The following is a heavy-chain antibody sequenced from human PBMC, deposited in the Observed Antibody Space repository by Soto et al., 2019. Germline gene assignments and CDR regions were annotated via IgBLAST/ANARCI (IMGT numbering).Heavy chain of an antibody. J-gene: IGHJ6*02. CDR1: GCMVSRNRAA. CDR3: ACGVLAGNYYYYYGMDV. Sequence: SQTLSISWAISGCMVSRNRAAWNCIRQSPSRGLEWLGRTYYRSKWYNDYAVSVKSRITINPDTSKNQFSLQLNSVTPDDIFVYKRACGVLAGNYYYYYGMDVWGQGTTVTVSS. V-gene: IGHV6-1*01. D-gene: IGHD6-19*01. CDR2: TYYRSKWYN.